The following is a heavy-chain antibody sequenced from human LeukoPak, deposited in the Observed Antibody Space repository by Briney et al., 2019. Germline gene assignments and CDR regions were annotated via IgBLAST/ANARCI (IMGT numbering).Heavy chain of an antibody. J-gene: IGHJ4*02. CDR3: ARETYYYDSSGYYYADYFDY. D-gene: IGHD3-22*01. Sequence: PSETLSLTCAVYGGSFSGYYWSWIRQPPGKGLEWIGEINHSGSTNYNPSLKSRVTISVDTSKNQFSLKLSSVAAADTAVYYCARETYYYDSSGYYYADYFDYWGQGTLVTVSS. V-gene: IGHV4-34*01. CDR2: INHSGST. CDR1: GGSFSGYY.